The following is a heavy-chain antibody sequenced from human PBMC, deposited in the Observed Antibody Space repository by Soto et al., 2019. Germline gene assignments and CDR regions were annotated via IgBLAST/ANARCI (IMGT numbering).Heavy chain of an antibody. V-gene: IGHV4-39*07. CDR2: IYYSGST. CDR3: ARGVFCSRTSPPATDP. D-gene: IGHD2-2*01. J-gene: IGHJ5*02. CDR1: GGSISSSSFH. Sequence: SETLSLTCTVSGGSISSSSFHWGWIRQPPGKGLEWIGSIYYSGSTYYSPSLKSRVTISVDTSKNQFSLKLSSVTAADTAVYYCARGVFCSRTSPPATDPLGQENL.